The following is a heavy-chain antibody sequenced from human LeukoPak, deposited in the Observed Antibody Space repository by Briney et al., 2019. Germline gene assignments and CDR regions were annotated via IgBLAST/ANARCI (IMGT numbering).Heavy chain of an antibody. CDR3: ARRWVYDKRAFDA. CDR1: GGSISGTYY. Sequence: SETLSLTCTVSGGSISGTYYWSWIRQPPGKGLEWIGYIYYTGTTDSNPSLKGRVTISLDTSKNQFSLNLSSVTAADTTVYYCARRWVYDKRAFDAWGQGTMVTVSS. CDR2: IYYTGTT. D-gene: IGHD3-16*01. V-gene: IGHV4-59*08. J-gene: IGHJ3*01.